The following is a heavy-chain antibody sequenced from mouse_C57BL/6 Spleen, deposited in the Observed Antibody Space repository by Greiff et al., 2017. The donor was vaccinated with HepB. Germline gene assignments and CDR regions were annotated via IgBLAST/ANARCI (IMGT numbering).Heavy chain of an antibody. J-gene: IGHJ2*01. CDR1: GYTFTSYW. CDR3: ARGVFTTVVATDY. Sequence: VQLQQSGAELVKPGASVKLSCKASGYTFTSYWMQWVKQRPGQGLEWIGEIDPSDSYTNYNQKFKGKATLTVDTSSSTAYMQLSSLTSEDSAVYYCARGVFTTVVATDYWGQGTTLTVSS. D-gene: IGHD1-1*01. CDR2: IDPSDSYT. V-gene: IGHV1-50*01.